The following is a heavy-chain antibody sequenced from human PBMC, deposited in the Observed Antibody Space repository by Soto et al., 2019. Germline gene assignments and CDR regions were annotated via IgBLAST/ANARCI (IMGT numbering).Heavy chain of an antibody. D-gene: IGHD4-17*01. V-gene: IGHV4-31*03. CDR1: GGSISSGGYY. Sequence: QVQLQESGPGLVKPSQTLSLTCTVSGGSISSGGYYWSWIRQHPGKGLEWIGYIYYSGSTYYNPSLKSRVTIPVDTSKNQFSLKLSSVTATDTAVYYCARVGDYGDENWYFDLWGRGTLVTVSS. CDR2: IYYSGST. CDR3: ARVGDYGDENWYFDL. J-gene: IGHJ2*01.